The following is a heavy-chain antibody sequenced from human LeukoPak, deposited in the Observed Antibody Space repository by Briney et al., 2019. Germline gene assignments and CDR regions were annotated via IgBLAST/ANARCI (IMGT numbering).Heavy chain of an antibody. CDR1: GFTFSSYS. CDR3: ASRSSWSRGRYYYGMDV. Sequence: PGGSLRLSCAASGFTFSSYSMNRVRQAPGKGLEWVSSISSSSSYIYYADSVKGRFTISRDNAKNSLYLQMNSLRAEDTAVYYCASRSSWSRGRYYYGMDVWGQGTTVTVSS. J-gene: IGHJ6*02. CDR2: ISSSSSYI. D-gene: IGHD6-13*01. V-gene: IGHV3-21*01.